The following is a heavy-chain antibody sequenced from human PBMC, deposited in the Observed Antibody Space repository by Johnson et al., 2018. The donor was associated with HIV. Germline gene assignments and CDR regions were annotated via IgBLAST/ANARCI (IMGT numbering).Heavy chain of an antibody. V-gene: IGHV3-53*01. Sequence: QLVESGGGLVKPGRSLRLSCAASGFTVSSNYMSWVRQAPGKGLEWVSVIYSGGSTYYADSVKGRFTISRDNAKNSLYLQMNSLRAEDTALYYCARDFGLEWELDGAFDIWGQGTMVTVSS. CDR1: GFTVSSNY. D-gene: IGHD1-26*01. J-gene: IGHJ3*02. CDR2: IYSGGST. CDR3: ARDFGLEWELDGAFDI.